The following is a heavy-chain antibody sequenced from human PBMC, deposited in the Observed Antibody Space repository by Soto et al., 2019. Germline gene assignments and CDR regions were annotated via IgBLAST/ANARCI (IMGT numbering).Heavy chain of an antibody. CDR1: GFTFSSYS. CDR3: LGDYYYYGMDV. CDR2: ISSSSSTI. D-gene: IGHD3-16*01. V-gene: IGHV3-48*01. Sequence: SGFTFSSYSMNWVRQAPGKGLEWVSYISSSSSTIYYADSVKGRFTISRDNSKNTLYLQMSSLRAVDTAVYYCLGDYYYYGMDVWGQGTTVTVSS. J-gene: IGHJ6*02.